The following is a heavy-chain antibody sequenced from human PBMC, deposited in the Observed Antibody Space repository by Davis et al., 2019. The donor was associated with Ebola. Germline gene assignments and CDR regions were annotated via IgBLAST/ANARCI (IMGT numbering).Heavy chain of an antibody. Sequence: PSETLSLTCSVSGGSISDYYWNWVRQPAGKGLEWIGRIFSSGYSNYNPSLKSRVSMSIDTSKNQFSLRLSSMTAADTAVYYCARHLVVGKTYFYYLDVWGKGTTVTVSS. CDR2: IFSSGYS. CDR1: GGSISDYY. D-gene: IGHD2-15*01. V-gene: IGHV4-4*07. CDR3: ARHLVVGKTYFYYLDV. J-gene: IGHJ6*03.